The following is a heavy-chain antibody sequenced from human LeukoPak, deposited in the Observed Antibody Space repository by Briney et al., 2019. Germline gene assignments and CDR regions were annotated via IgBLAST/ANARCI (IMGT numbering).Heavy chain of an antibody. CDR2: ISGSGGRT. V-gene: IGHV3-23*01. D-gene: IGHD1-20*01. J-gene: IGHJ5*02. CDR1: GFTFSNYA. Sequence: PGESLRLSCAASGFTFSNYAMNWVRQAPGKGLDWVSAISGSGGRTDYANSVKGRFTISRDNSKNVLYLQMNSLRAEDTAIYYCAKMVTGHNYFDPWGQGTLVTVSS. CDR3: AKMVTGHNYFDP.